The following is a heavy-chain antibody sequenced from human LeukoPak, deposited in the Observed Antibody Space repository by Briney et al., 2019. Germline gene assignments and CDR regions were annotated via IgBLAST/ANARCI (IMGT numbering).Heavy chain of an antibody. D-gene: IGHD6-19*01. CDR1: GGSFSGYY. CDR2: INHSGST. Sequence: SETLSLTCAVYGGSFSGYYWSWIRQPPGKGLEWIGEINHSGSTNYNPSLKSRVTISVDTSKNQFSLKLGSVTAADTAVYYCARSRRGSSGWYGHWGQGTLVTVSS. V-gene: IGHV4-34*01. CDR3: ARSRRGSSGWYGH. J-gene: IGHJ4*02.